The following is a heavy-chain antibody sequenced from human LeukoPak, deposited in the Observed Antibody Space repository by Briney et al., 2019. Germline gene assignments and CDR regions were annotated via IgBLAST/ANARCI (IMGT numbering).Heavy chain of an antibody. D-gene: IGHD1-1*01. CDR2: SKNKAEGGTT. J-gene: IGHJ3*02. Sequence: GGSLRLSCAASGFTFSNAYMSWVRQAPGKGLEWVGRSKNKAEGGTTDYAAPVKGRFTISRDDSTSTLYLQMNSLKTEDTAVYYCGTGSAFDIWGQGTMVTVSS. V-gene: IGHV3-15*01. CDR1: GFTFSNAY. CDR3: GTGSAFDI.